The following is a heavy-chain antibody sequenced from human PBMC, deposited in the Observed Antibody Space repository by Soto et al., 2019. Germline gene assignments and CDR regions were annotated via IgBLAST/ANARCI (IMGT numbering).Heavy chain of an antibody. D-gene: IGHD5-12*01. CDR1: GGSISSSSYY. CDR2: IYYSGST. Sequence: QLQLQESGPGLVKPSETLSLTCTVSGGSISSSSYYWGGIRQPPGKGLEWIGSIYYSGSTYYNPSLKSRVTISVDTSKNQFSLKLSSVTAADTAVYYCARHSSRRDGYNFDYWGQGTLVTVSS. J-gene: IGHJ4*02. CDR3: ARHSSRRDGYNFDY. V-gene: IGHV4-39*01.